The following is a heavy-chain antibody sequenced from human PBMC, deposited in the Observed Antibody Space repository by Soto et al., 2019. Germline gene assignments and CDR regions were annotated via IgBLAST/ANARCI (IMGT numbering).Heavy chain of an antibody. J-gene: IGHJ4*01. CDR1: DDSFRGAEYY. V-gene: IGHV4-61*08. CDR3: ARGPDYINGWRTFDL. Sequence: PSETLSLTCTVSDDSFRGAEYYWSWIRQPLGKGPEWIGYTYYNGDTKYNPALRSRVTMSEDTSKNQFSLRLSSVTAADAAVYFCARGPDYINGWRTFDLCGPGIPVTVSS. CDR2: TYYNGDT. D-gene: IGHD6-19*01.